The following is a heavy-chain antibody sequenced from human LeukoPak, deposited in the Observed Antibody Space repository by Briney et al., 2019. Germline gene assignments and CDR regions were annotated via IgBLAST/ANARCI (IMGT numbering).Heavy chain of an antibody. CDR1: GGTFSSYA. CDR3: ATDLYGSGSRNAFDI. CDR2: IIPIFGTA. D-gene: IGHD3-10*01. J-gene: IGHJ3*02. V-gene: IGHV1-69*06. Sequence: ASVKVSCKASGGTFSSYAISWVRQAPGQGLEWMGGIIPIFGTANYAQKFQGRVTMTEDTSTDTAYMELSSLRSEDTAVYYCATDLYGSGSRNAFDIWGQGTMVTVSS.